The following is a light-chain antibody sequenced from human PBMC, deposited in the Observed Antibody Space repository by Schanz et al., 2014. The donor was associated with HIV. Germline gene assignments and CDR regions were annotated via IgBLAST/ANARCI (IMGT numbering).Light chain of an antibody. V-gene: IGLV1-44*01. J-gene: IGLJ3*02. CDR1: SSNIGSNT. Sequence: QAVVTQPPSASGTPGQRVTISCSGSSSNIGSNTVNWYQHLPGAAPKLLIYGTDQRPSGVPDRFSGSQSGTSASLAISGLQSEDEADYYCASWDDSLKGPVFGGGTKLTVL. CDR3: ASWDDSLKGPV. CDR2: GTD.